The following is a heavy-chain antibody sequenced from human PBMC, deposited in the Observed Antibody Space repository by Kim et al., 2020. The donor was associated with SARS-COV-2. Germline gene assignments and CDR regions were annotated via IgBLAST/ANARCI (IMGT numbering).Heavy chain of an antibody. CDR3: ARLGEVEMATKTGY. D-gene: IGHD5-12*01. Sequence: AQKFQGRVTITADESTSTAYMELSSLRSEDTAVYYCARLGEVEMATKTGYWGQGTLVTVSS. J-gene: IGHJ4*02. V-gene: IGHV1-69*01.